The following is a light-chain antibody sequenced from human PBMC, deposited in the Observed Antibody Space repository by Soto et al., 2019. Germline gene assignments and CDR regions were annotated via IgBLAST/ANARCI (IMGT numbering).Light chain of an antibody. Sequence: EIVLTQSPGTLSLSPGERATLSCRASQSVSSSHLAWYQQKPGQAPRLLIYGASSRATGIPDRFSGSVSGTDFTLTISSLQPEDFATYYCQQSYSTPRTFGQGTKVDIK. V-gene: IGKV3-20*01. CDR1: QSVSSSH. CDR2: GAS. J-gene: IGKJ1*01. CDR3: QQSYSTPRT.